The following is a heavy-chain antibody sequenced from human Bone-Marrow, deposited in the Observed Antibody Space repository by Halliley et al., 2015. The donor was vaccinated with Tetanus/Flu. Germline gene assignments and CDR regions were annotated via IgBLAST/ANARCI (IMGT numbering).Heavy chain of an antibody. CDR1: GFTFSTYW. CDR3: SREPVSLDPNFDY. Sequence: SLRLSCAASGFTFSTYWLYWVRQAPGKGLVWVSRINTDGSSTSYADSVKGRFTISRDNAQNTLFLQMNSLRAEDTAVYYCSREPVSLDPNFDYWGQGTLVTVSS. D-gene: IGHD1-1*01. CDR2: INTDGSST. V-gene: IGHV3-74*01. J-gene: IGHJ4*02.